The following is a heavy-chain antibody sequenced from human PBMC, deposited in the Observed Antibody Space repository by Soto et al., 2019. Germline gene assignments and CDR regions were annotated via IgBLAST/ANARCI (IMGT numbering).Heavy chain of an antibody. CDR3: ARDPAVAGWLKLGHWYFDL. CDR2: IKQDGSEK. Sequence: GGSLRLSCAASGFTFSSYWMSWVRQAPGKGLEWVANIKQDGSEKYYVDSVKGRFTISRDNAKNSLYLQMNSLRAEDTAVYYCARDPAVAGWLKLGHWYFDLWGRGTLVTVSS. V-gene: IGHV3-7*01. D-gene: IGHD6-19*01. J-gene: IGHJ2*01. CDR1: GFTFSSYW.